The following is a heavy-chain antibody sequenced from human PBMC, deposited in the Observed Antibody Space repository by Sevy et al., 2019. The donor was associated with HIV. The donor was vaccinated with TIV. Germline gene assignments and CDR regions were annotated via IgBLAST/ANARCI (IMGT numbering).Heavy chain of an antibody. D-gene: IGHD2-15*01. J-gene: IGHJ4*02. CDR3: AAYLGYCSGGSCYTHPFDY. CDR1: GGTFSSYA. V-gene: IGHV1-69*13. Sequence: ASVKVSCKASGGTFSSYAISWVRQAPGQGLEWMGGIIPIFGTANYAQKFQGRVTITGDESTSTAYMELSSLRSEDTAVYYCAAYLGYCSGGSCYTHPFDYWGQGTLVTVSS. CDR2: IIPIFGTA.